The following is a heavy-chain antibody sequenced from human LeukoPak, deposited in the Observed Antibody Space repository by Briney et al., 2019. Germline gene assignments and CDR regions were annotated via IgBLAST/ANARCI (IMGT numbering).Heavy chain of an antibody. D-gene: IGHD6-13*01. CDR1: GFTVSSNY. CDR2: IYSDGSK. Sequence: GGSLRLSCAASGFTVSSNYMSWVRQAPGKGLEWVAVIYSDGSKYYADSVKGRFTISRHNSKNALYLQMNSLRAEDTAVYYCAAGHYYYYGMDVWGQGTTVTVSS. V-gene: IGHV3-53*04. CDR3: AAGHYYYYGMDV. J-gene: IGHJ6*02.